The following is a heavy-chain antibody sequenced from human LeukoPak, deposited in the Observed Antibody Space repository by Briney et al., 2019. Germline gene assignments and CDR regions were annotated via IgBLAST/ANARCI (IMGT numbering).Heavy chain of an antibody. V-gene: IGHV7-4-1*02. D-gene: IGHD4-23*01. J-gene: IGHJ3*02. Sequence: ASVKVSCKASGYTFTSYAMNWARQAPGQGLEWMGWINTNTGNPTYAQGFTGRFVFSLDTSVSTAYLQISSLKAEDTAVYYCARDSVVTFPGNAFDIWGQGTMVTVSS. CDR2: INTNTGNP. CDR3: ARDSVVTFPGNAFDI. CDR1: GYTFTSYA.